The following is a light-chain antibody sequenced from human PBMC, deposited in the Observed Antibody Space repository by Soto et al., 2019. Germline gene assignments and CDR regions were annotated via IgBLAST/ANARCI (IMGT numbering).Light chain of an antibody. J-gene: IGLJ1*01. V-gene: IGLV2-14*01. CDR2: DVS. CDR1: SSDVGGYNY. Sequence: QSLLTQPGSVSGSPGQTITISCTGKSSDVGGYNYVSWYQQHPGKAPKLMIHDVSDRPSGVSNRFSGSKSGNTASLIISGLQAEDEADYSCSSYTSSSTYVFGTGTKVTVL. CDR3: SSYTSSSTYV.